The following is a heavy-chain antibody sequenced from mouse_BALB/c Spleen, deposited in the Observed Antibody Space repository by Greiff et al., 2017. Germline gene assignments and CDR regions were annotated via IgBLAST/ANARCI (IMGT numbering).Heavy chain of an antibody. V-gene: IGHV7-3*02. J-gene: IGHJ4*01. CDR3: ARDGDAMDY. Sequence: VQLVESGGGLVQPGGSLRLSCATSGFTFTDYYMSWVRQPPGKALEWLGFIRNKANGYTTEYSASVKGRFTISRDNSQSILYLQMNTLRAEDSATYYCARDGDAMDYWGQGTSVTVSS. CDR1: GFTFTDYY. CDR2: IRNKANGYTT.